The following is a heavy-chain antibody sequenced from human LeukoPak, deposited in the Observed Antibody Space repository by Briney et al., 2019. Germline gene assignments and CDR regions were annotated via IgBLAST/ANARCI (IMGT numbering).Heavy chain of an antibody. Sequence: GRSLRLSCAASGFTFSSYGIHWVRQAPGKGLEWVAVISYDGSNKYYADSVKGRFTISRDSSKNTLYLQMNSLRAEDTAVYYCAKGISGYAHDAFDIWGQGTIVTVSS. D-gene: IGHD5-12*01. V-gene: IGHV3-30*18. J-gene: IGHJ3*02. CDR1: GFTFSSYG. CDR2: ISYDGSNK. CDR3: AKGISGYAHDAFDI.